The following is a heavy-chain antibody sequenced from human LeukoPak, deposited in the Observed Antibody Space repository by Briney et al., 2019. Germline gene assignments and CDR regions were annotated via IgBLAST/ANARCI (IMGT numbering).Heavy chain of an antibody. D-gene: IGHD2-15*01. Sequence: ASVKVSCKASGYTFTSYGISWVRQAPGQGLEWMGWISAYNGNTNYAQKLQGRVTMTTDTSTSTAYMELSRLRSDDTAVYYCARGGPIPSYYYYGMDVWGQGTTVTVSS. V-gene: IGHV1-18*01. CDR2: ISAYNGNT. CDR1: GYTFTSYG. J-gene: IGHJ6*02. CDR3: ARGGPIPSYYYYGMDV.